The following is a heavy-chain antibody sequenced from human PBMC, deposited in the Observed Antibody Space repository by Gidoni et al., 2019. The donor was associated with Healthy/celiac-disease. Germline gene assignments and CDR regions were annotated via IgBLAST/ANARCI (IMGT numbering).Heavy chain of an antibody. D-gene: IGHD6-19*01. CDR2: ISGSGVST. CDR1: GFTLSSYA. Sequence: EVQLLESGGGLVQPGGYMRLSCSASGFTLSSYAMSWVRQAPGKVLEWVSAISGSGVSTYYADSLKGQFTISRDNSKNTLYLQMNSLRAEDTAVYYCAKDRYSSGWYYFDYWGQGTLVTVSS. CDR3: AKDRYSSGWYYFDY. V-gene: IGHV3-23*01. J-gene: IGHJ4*02.